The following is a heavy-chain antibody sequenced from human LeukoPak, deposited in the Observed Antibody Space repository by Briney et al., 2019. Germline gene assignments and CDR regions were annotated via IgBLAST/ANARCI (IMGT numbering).Heavy chain of an antibody. J-gene: IGHJ6*02. CDR3: ARDYYYDSSGYYYVDYYYYGMDV. V-gene: IGHV3-74*01. CDR2: IKSDGSRT. Sequence: RGALRLSCAASGFTFSSYWMHSVRQAPGEGLVWVSRIKSDGSRTSYADSVKGRFTISRDNAKNTLYLQMNSLRAEDTAVYYCARDYYYDSSGYYYVDYYYYGMDVWGQGTTVTVSS. CDR1: GFTFSSYW. D-gene: IGHD3-22*01.